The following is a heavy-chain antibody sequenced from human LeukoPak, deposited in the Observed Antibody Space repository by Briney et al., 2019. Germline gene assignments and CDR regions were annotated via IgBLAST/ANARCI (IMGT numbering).Heavy chain of an antibody. CDR2: ISSSGSTI. D-gene: IGHD3-10*01. Sequence: GGSLRLSCAASGFTFSDYYMSWIRQAPGKGLEWVSYISSSGSTIYYAGSVKGRFTISRDNAKNSLYLQMNSLRAEDTAVYYCASTSDYYYGSGSYYKRSNWFDPWGQGTLVTVSS. J-gene: IGHJ5*02. V-gene: IGHV3-11*01. CDR3: ASTSDYYYGSGSYYKRSNWFDP. CDR1: GFTFSDYY.